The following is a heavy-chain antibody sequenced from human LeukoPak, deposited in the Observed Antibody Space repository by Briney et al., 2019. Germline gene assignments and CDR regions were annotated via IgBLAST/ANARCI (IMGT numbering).Heavy chain of an antibody. Sequence: GGSLRLSCAASGFTFSSYSMNWVRRAPGKGLEWVYSISSSSSYIYYADSVKGRFTISRDNAKNSLYLQMNSLRAEDTAVYYCARGAVGASLLFDYWGQGTLVTVSS. D-gene: IGHD1-26*01. CDR1: GFTFSSYS. V-gene: IGHV3-21*01. J-gene: IGHJ4*02. CDR2: ISSSSSYI. CDR3: ARGAVGASLLFDY.